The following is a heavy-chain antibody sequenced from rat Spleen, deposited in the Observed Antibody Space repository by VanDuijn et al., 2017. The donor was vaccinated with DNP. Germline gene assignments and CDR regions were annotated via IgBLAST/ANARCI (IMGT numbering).Heavy chain of an antibody. Sequence: EVQLQESGPGLVKPSQSLSLTCSVTGYSITSNYWGWIRKFPGNRMEWIGHISYSGSTTYNPSLKSRISITRDTSKNHFFLHLSSVTTEETATYYCARWTYYFDYWGRGVMVTVSS. J-gene: IGHJ2*01. CDR3: ARWTYYFDY. CDR1: GYSITSNY. V-gene: IGHV3-1*01. CDR2: ISYSGST.